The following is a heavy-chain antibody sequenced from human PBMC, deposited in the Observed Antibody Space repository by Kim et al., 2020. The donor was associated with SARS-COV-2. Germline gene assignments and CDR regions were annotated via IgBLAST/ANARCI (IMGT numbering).Heavy chain of an antibody. D-gene: IGHD2-2*03. J-gene: IGHJ4*02. CDR2: IYYSGST. Sequence: SETLSLTCTVSGGSISSYYWSWIRQPPGKGLEWIGYIYYSGSTNYNPSLTSRVTISVDTSKNQFSLKLSSVTAADTAVYYCARWIYMASVERRDYYFDYWVQGTLVTVSS. V-gene: IGHV4-59*13. CDR1: GGSISSYY. CDR3: ARWIYMASVERRDYYFDY.